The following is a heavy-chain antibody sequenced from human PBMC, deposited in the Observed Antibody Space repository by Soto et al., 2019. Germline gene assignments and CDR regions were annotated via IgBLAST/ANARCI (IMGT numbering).Heavy chain of an antibody. Sequence: EVQLLESGGGLVQPGGSLRLSCAASGFSFDDYAMTWVRQAAGRGLEWVSAISGSGDNTYYADSVKGRFTISRDNSKNPLYLQLNSLRAEDTAVYYCAKWYYSGYDLAYFDYWGQGTLVTVSS. V-gene: IGHV3-23*01. CDR1: GFSFDDYA. CDR3: AKWYYSGYDLAYFDY. D-gene: IGHD5-12*01. CDR2: ISGSGDNT. J-gene: IGHJ4*02.